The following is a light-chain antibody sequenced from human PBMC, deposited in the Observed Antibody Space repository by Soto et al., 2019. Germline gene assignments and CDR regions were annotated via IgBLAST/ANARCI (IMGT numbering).Light chain of an antibody. CDR1: SSDVGSYNL. V-gene: IGLV2-23*01. Sequence: QSALTQPASMSGSPGQSITISCTGTSSDVGSYNLVSWYQQHPGKAPKLMIYEGSKRPSGVSNRFSGSKSGNTASLTISGLQAEDEADYYCCSYAGPRVVFGGGTKVTVL. CDR2: EGS. CDR3: CSYAGPRVV. J-gene: IGLJ2*01.